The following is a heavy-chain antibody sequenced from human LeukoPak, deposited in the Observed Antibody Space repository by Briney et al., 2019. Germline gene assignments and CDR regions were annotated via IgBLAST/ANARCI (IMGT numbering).Heavy chain of an antibody. CDR1: GYTLTELS. Sequence: RASVKVSCKVSGYTLTELSVHWVRQAPGKGLEGMGGFYPEDGETIYAQKFQGRVTMTEDTSTDTAYMELSSLRSEDTAVYYCATVVPDTAMVSFDYWGQGTLVTVSS. V-gene: IGHV1-24*01. CDR3: ATVVPDTAMVSFDY. CDR2: FYPEDGET. D-gene: IGHD5-18*01. J-gene: IGHJ4*02.